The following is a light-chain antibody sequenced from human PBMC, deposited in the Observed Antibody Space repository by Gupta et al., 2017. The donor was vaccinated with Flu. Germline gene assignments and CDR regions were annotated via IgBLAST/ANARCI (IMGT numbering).Light chain of an antibody. CDR3: QQYDRLPYT. J-gene: IGKJ2*01. CDR1: QDSEKY. CDR2: DGA. V-gene: IGKV1-33*01. Sequence: DIHMTQSPLSLPASVGDRVTITCQASQDSEKYLNWFQQKKGEAPKLLIYDGAILETGVTTRFSGRGSGKHFTLTISDVKPEDVATYHCQQYDRLPYTFGQGTKLEFK.